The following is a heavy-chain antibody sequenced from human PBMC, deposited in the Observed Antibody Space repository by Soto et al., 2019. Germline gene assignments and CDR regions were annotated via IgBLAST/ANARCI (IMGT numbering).Heavy chain of an antibody. CDR2: IVVGSGNT. J-gene: IGHJ6*02. V-gene: IGHV1-58*01. D-gene: IGHD3-3*01. CDR1: GFTFTSSS. CDR3: AADRGITIFGVVRLDV. Sequence: ASVKVSCKASGFTFTSSSVQWVRQARGQRLERIGWIVVGSGNTNYAQKFQERVTITRDMSTSTAYMGLSSLRSEDTAVYYCAADRGITIFGVVRLDVWGQGTTVTVSS.